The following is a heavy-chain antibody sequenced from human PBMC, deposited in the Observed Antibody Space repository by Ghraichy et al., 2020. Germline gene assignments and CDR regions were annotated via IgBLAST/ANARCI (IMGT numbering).Heavy chain of an antibody. V-gene: IGHV3-30-3*01. Sequence: SCAASGFTFSSYAMHWVRQAPGKGLEWVAVISYDGSNKYYADSVKGRFTISRDNSKNTLYLQMNSLRAKDTAVYYCARDQAGFGELTGYWGQGTLVTVSS. CDR3: ARDQAGFGELTGY. J-gene: IGHJ4*02. CDR1: GFTFSSYA. D-gene: IGHD3-10*01. CDR2: ISYDGSNK.